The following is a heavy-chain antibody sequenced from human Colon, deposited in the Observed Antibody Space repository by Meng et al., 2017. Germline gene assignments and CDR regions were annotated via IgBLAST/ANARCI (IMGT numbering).Heavy chain of an antibody. D-gene: IGHD3-10*01. CDR3: ARRAPLWFGELASFDS. CDR2: IYHSGNT. Sequence: QVQVQEAGPGLVKPSGTLSLNCTVSSGSFSSSNWWTWVRQPPGKGLEWIGEIYHSGNTNYNPSLKSRVTISVDKSKNQFSLKLNSVTAADTAVYFCARRAPLWFGELASFDSWGQGTLVTVSS. J-gene: IGHJ4*02. V-gene: IGHV4-4*02. CDR1: SGSFSSSNW.